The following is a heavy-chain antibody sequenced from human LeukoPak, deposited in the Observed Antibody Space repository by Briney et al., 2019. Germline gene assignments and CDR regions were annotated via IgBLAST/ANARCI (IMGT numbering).Heavy chain of an antibody. V-gene: IGHV1-3*03. D-gene: IGHD1-26*01. CDR1: GYTFTSYA. CDR3: ARVGIVGATFGLFDS. Sequence: ASVKVSCKASGYTFTSYAMHWVRQAPGQRLEWMGWINAGNGNTKYSQEFQGRVTMTRDTSTSTVYMELSSLRSEDTAVYYCARVGIVGATFGLFDSWGQGTLVTISS. CDR2: INAGNGNT. J-gene: IGHJ4*02.